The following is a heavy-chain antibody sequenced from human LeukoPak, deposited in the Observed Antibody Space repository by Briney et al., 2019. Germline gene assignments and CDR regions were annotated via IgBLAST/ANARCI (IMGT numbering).Heavy chain of an antibody. D-gene: IGHD3-22*01. V-gene: IGHV3-11*01. CDR2: ISSSGSTI. Sequence: GGSLRLSCAASGFTFSDYYMSWIRQAPGKGLERVSYISSSGSTIYYADSVKGRFTISRDNAKNSLYLQMNSLRAEDTAVYYCANPRTRSSGYFQHWGQGTLVTVSS. CDR1: GFTFSDYY. CDR3: ANPRTRSSGYFQH. J-gene: IGHJ1*01.